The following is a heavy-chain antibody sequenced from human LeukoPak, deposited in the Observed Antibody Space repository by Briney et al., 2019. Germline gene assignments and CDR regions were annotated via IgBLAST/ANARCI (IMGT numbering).Heavy chain of an antibody. CDR1: GGAISTYC. CDR2: IYYSGST. Sequence: SETLSLTCTVSGGAISTYCWSWIRQPPGKGLEWIGYIYYSGSTDSNPSLKSRVTISVDTSKNQISLKLSSVTAADTAVYYCARVAGAASYWFDPWGQGTLVTVSS. D-gene: IGHD6-13*01. V-gene: IGHV4-59*08. CDR3: ARVAGAASYWFDP. J-gene: IGHJ5*02.